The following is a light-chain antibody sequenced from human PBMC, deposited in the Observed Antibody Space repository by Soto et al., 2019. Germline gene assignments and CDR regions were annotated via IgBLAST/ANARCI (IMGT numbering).Light chain of an antibody. J-gene: IGLJ1*01. Sequence: QSALTQPASVSGSPGQSISISCTGTSSDVGGYNYVSWYQQHPGKAPQLMIYEVSNRPSGVSNRFSGSKSGNTASLTISGLQAEDEAAYYCSSKRSDTPVVFGTGTKVTVL. CDR1: SSDVGGYNY. V-gene: IGLV2-14*01. CDR2: EVS. CDR3: SSKRSDTPVV.